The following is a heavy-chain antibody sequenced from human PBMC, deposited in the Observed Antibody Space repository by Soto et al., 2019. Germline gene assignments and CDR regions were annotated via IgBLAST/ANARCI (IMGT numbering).Heavy chain of an antibody. V-gene: IGHV1-69*01. Sequence: SVMVSCNASGGTFSSYHFNWVRQARGQWLKWLGGIVPIYHISDYGHKCQGTVISTADESTRTVYMELSSLKSQDTALYSCARDSGAKLRSSWGQGTRGTVAS. CDR2: IVPIYHIS. CDR1: GGTFSSYH. J-gene: IGHJ4*02. CDR3: ARDSGAKLRSS. D-gene: IGHD6-13*01.